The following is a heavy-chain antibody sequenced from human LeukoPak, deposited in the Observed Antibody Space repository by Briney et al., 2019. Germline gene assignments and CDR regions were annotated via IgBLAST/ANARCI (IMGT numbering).Heavy chain of an antibody. J-gene: IGHJ6*02. CDR2: IIPIFGAA. V-gene: IGHV1-69*06. CDR3: ANLVGLLDV. Sequence: ASVKVSCKASGGTFSSYAISWVRQAPGQGLEWMGGIIPIFGAANYAQKFQGRVTITADKSTDTVYMELRRLRSEDTAVYYCANLVGLLDVWGQGTTVSVSS. D-gene: IGHD1-26*01. CDR1: GGTFSSYA.